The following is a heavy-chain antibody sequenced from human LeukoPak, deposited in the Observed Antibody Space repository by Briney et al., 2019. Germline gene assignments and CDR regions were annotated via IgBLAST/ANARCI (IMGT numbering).Heavy chain of an antibody. Sequence: GGSLRLSCAASGFTFSSYAMSWVRQAPGKGLEWASGISGSGGGTYNADSVKGRFTISRDNSKNTLYLQMNSLRAEDTVVYYCAKNGVNYWYFDLWGRGTLVTVSS. CDR1: GFTFSSYA. V-gene: IGHV3-23*01. J-gene: IGHJ2*01. CDR3: AKNGVNYWYFDL. D-gene: IGHD2-8*01. CDR2: ISGSGGGT.